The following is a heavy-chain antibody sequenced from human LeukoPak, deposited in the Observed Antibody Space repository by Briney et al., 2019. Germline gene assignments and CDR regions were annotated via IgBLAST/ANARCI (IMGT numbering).Heavy chain of an antibody. V-gene: IGHV3-21*01. J-gene: IGHJ4*02. D-gene: IGHD4-17*01. CDR3: ARDPRSYGDYTRFDY. CDR2: ISSGSSYI. Sequence: GGSLRLSCSAFGFTFSSYSMNWVGQAPGKGPGWVGSISSGSSYISYADSVKSRFTISRDNAKNSLYLQMNSLRAEDTAVYYCARDPRSYGDYTRFDYWGQGTLVTVSS. CDR1: GFTFSSYS.